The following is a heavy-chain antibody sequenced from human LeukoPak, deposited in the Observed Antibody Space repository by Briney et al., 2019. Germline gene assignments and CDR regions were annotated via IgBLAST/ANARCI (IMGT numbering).Heavy chain of an antibody. CDR3: ARSSSGWYLVYPNFDY. V-gene: IGHV4-59*01. D-gene: IGHD6-19*01. J-gene: IGHJ4*02. Sequence: SETLSLTCTVSGGSISSYYWSWIRQPPGKGLEWIGYIYYSGSTNYNPSLKSRVTISVDTSKNQFSLKLSSVTAADTAVYYCARSSSGWYLVYPNFDYWGQGTLVTVSS. CDR1: GGSISSYY. CDR2: IYYSGST.